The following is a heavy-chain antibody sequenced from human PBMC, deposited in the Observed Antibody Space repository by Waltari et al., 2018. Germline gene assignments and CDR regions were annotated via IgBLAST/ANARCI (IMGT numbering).Heavy chain of an antibody. V-gene: IGHV6-1*01. Sequence: LSLTCAISGDSVSSNSAAWNWIRQSPSRGLEWLGRTYYRSKWYNDYAVSVKSRITINPDTSKNQFSLQLNSVTPEDTAVYYCARLREVQLERRDDFWSGYYTYYYYGMDVWGQGTTVTVSS. J-gene: IGHJ6*02. D-gene: IGHD3-3*01. CDR1: GDSVSSNSAA. CDR2: TYYRSKWYN. CDR3: ARLREVQLERRDDFWSGYYTYYYYGMDV.